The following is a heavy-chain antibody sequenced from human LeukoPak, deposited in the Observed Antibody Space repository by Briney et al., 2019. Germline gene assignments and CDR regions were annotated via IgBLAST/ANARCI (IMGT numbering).Heavy chain of an antibody. D-gene: IGHD5-12*01. CDR2: IYPGDSDT. CDR1: GYSFTSYW. J-gene: IGHJ4*02. Sequence: GESLKISCKGSGYSFTSYWIGWVRQMPGKGLEWMGIIYPGDSDTRYSPSFQGQVTISADKSVNTAYLQWSSLKASDTATYYCARHMEAGYEISFDYWGQGTLVTVSS. CDR3: ARHMEAGYEISFDY. V-gene: IGHV5-51*01.